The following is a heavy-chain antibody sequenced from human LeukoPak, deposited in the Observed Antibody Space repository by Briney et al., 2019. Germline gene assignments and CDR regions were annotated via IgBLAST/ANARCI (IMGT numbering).Heavy chain of an antibody. CDR3: ARAFGSPLFPDY. Sequence: SETLSLTCAVYGGSFSGYYWSWIRQPPGKGLEWIGEINHSGSTNYNPSLKSRVTISVDTFKNQFSLKLSSVTAADTAVYYCARAFGSPLFPDYWGQGTLVTVSS. D-gene: IGHD3-10*01. V-gene: IGHV4-34*01. J-gene: IGHJ4*02. CDR1: GGSFSGYY. CDR2: INHSGST.